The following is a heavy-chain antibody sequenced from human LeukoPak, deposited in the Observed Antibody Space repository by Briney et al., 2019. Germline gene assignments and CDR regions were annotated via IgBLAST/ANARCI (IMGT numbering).Heavy chain of an antibody. CDR3: ARRNSGWNDSKGWFDP. J-gene: IGHJ5*02. CDR2: IYYTGSV. CDR1: GGSVGGSGSRYY. Sequence: SETLSLTCSVCGGSVGGSGSRYYWSWIRQSPGKGLEWIAHIYYTGSVNYNPSLKSRVTMSIDTSRNQFSLKLSYVTAADSAVYYCARRNSGWNDSKGWFDPWGQGTLVIVSS. D-gene: IGHD6-19*01. V-gene: IGHV4-61*01.